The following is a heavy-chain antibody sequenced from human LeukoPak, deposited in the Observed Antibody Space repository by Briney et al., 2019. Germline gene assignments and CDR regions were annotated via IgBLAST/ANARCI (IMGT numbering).Heavy chain of an antibody. CDR3: GKNRYSGSLSPFDI. D-gene: IGHD1-26*01. CDR1: KFAFSSYA. CDR2: ISGGGGNA. J-gene: IGHJ3*02. V-gene: IGHV3-23*01. Sequence: GGSLRLSCAASKFAFSSYAMSWVRQAPGKGLEWVSAISGGGGNAYYADSVKGRFTISRDNSKNTLYLQMNSLRAEDTAVYYCGKNRYSGSLSPFDIWGQGTMVTVSS.